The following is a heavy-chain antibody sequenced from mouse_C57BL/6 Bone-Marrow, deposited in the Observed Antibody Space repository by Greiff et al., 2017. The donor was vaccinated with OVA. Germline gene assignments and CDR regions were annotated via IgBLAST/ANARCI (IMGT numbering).Heavy chain of an antibody. Sequence: VQLQQSGPELVKPGASVKISCKASGYSFTDYNMNWVKQSNGKSLEWIGVINPNYGTTSYNQKFKGKATLTVDQSSSNAYMQLNSRISEDSAVYYCARSSPIASVDYAMDYWGQGTSVTVSA. CDR2: INPNYGTT. CDR1: GYSFTDYN. J-gene: IGHJ4*01. V-gene: IGHV1-39*01. CDR3: ARSSPIASVDYAMDY. D-gene: IGHD1-1*02.